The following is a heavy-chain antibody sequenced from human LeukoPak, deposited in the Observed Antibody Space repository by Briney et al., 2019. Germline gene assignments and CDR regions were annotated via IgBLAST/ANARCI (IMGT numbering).Heavy chain of an antibody. Sequence: GGSLRLSCVASGFNFSTDWMSVVRKAPGQGREWVANIKQDGSEKYCVDSVKGRFTISRDNAKNSLYLQMNSLRAEDTAVYFCATGGYTYTHWGQGTLVTVSS. CDR3: ATGGYTYTH. V-gene: IGHV3-7*03. CDR2: IKQDGSEK. D-gene: IGHD5-18*01. J-gene: IGHJ4*02. CDR1: GFNFSTDW.